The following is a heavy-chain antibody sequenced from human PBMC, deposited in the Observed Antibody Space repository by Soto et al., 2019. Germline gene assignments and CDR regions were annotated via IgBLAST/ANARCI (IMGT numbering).Heavy chain of an antibody. Sequence: QVQLVQSGAEVKKPGASVKVSCKASGYTFTSYGISWVRQAPGQGLEWMGWISAYNGNTNYAQKLQGRVTMTTGTSTSTAYMELRRLRSDDTAVHYCARASLHRNGYRYIDYWGQGTLVTVSS. CDR1: GYTFTSYG. J-gene: IGHJ4*02. CDR2: ISAYNGNT. D-gene: IGHD6-25*01. V-gene: IGHV1-18*01. CDR3: ARASLHRNGYRYIDY.